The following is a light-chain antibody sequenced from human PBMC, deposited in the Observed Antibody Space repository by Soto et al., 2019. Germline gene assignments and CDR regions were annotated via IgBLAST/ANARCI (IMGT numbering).Light chain of an antibody. CDR3: HQYGSSPVT. V-gene: IGKV3-20*01. Sequence: EIVLTQSPGTLSLSPGERATLSCSASQRVSSDRFLAWYQQRPGQAPRLLIYGVSSRATGVPDRFRGSGSGTDFTLTISRLECEDFAVYYCHQYGSSPVTFGPGTRVNIK. CDR2: GVS. J-gene: IGKJ3*01. CDR1: QRVSSDRF.